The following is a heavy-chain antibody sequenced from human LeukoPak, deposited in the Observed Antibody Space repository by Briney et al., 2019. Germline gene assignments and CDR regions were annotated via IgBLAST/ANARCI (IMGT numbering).Heavy chain of an antibody. CDR2: INHSGNT. V-gene: IGHV4-34*01. CDR3: AGGGRSYRSSWYPY. D-gene: IGHD6-13*01. J-gene: IGHJ4*02. Sequence: SETLSLTCAVYGGSFSNYYWTWIRQSPGKGLEWIGEINHSGNTNYNPSLKSRVTLSVDTSKNQFALNLTTVSAADTAVYYCAGGGRSYRSSWYPYWGQGNLVTVSS. CDR1: GGSFSNYY.